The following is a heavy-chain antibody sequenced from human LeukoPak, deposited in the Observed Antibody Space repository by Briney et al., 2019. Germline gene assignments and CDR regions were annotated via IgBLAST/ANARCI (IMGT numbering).Heavy chain of an antibody. Sequence: ASVKVSCKASGGTFSSYAISWVRQAPGQGLEWMGGIIPIFGAPNYAQKFQGRVTMTRDTSTSTVYMELSSLRSEDTAVYYCASQVGPGGSYYYYYMDVWGKGTTVTVSS. CDR3: ASQVGPGGSYYYYYMDV. CDR2: IIPIFGAP. J-gene: IGHJ6*03. CDR1: GGTFSSYA. V-gene: IGHV1-69*05. D-gene: IGHD2-2*01.